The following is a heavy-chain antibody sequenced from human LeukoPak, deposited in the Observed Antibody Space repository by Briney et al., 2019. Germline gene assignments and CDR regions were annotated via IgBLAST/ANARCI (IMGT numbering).Heavy chain of an antibody. D-gene: IGHD3-22*01. CDR1: GFTFSSYA. CDR3: AKDTRVDYYDSSGYYFDY. V-gene: IGHV3-30-3*01. J-gene: IGHJ4*02. Sequence: GGSRRLSCAASGFTFSSYAMHWVRQAPGKGLEWVAVISYDGSNKYYADSVKGRFTISRDNSKNTLYLQMNSLRAEDTAVYYCAKDTRVDYYDSSGYYFDYWGQGTLVTVSS. CDR2: ISYDGSNK.